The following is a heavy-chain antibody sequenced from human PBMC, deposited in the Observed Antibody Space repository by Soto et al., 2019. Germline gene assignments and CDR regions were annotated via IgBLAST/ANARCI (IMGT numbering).Heavy chain of an antibody. CDR3: TREASGRLQQVHFDY. V-gene: IGHV3-49*04. Sequence: GGSLRLSCTASGFTFGDYAMSWVRQAPGKGLEWVGFIRSKAYGGTTEYAASVKGRFTISRDDSKSIAYLQMNSLKTEDTAVYYCTREASGRLQQVHFDYWGQGTLVTVSS. D-gene: IGHD4-4*01. CDR2: IRSKAYGGTT. CDR1: GFTFGDYA. J-gene: IGHJ4*02.